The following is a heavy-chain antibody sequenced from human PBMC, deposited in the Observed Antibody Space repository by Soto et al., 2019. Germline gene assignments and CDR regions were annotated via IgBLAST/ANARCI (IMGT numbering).Heavy chain of an antibody. CDR2: IYYSGST. CDR1: GGSISSGDYY. V-gene: IGHV4-30-4*01. CDR3: ASYRVGHAFDI. Sequence: SETLSLTCTVSGGSISSGDYYWSWIRQPPGKGLEWIGYIYYSGSTYYNPSLKSRVTISVDTSKNQFSLKLSSVTSADTAVYYCASYRVGHAFDIWGQGTMVTVSS. D-gene: IGHD2-21*01. J-gene: IGHJ3*02.